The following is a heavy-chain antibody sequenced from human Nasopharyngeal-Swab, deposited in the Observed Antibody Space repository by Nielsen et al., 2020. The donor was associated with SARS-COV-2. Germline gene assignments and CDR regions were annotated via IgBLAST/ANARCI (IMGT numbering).Heavy chain of an antibody. D-gene: IGHD3-10*01. Sequence: GGSLRLSCAASGFSFSSYWMTWVRQAPGKGLEWVANIKQDGSEKYYVDSAKGRFTISRDNAKNSLYLQLTYLRAEDTAVYYCARDFGYGDEIDGAYYYYMDVWGKGTTVTVSS. CDR3: ARDFGYGDEIDGAYYYYMDV. V-gene: IGHV3-7*03. CDR2: IKQDGSEK. J-gene: IGHJ6*03. CDR1: GFSFSSYW.